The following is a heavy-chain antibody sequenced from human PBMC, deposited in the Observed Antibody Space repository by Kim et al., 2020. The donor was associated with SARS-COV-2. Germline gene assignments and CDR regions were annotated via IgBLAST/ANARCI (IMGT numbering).Heavy chain of an antibody. D-gene: IGHD2-15*01. V-gene: IGHV4-31*03. CDR3: AGVGYCSGGSCYSLDY. J-gene: IGHJ4*02. Sequence: SETLSLTCTVSGGSISSGGYYWSWIRQHPGKGLEWIGYIYYSGSTYYNPSLKSRVTISVDTSKNQFSLKLSSVTAADTAVYYCAGVGYCSGGSCYSLDYWGQGTLVTVSS. CDR2: IYYSGST. CDR1: GGSISSGGYY.